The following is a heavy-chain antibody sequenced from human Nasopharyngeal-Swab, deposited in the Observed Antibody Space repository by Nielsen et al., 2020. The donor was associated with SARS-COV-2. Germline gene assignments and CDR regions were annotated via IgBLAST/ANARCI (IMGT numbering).Heavy chain of an antibody. V-gene: IGHV3-23*01. CDR2: IVGSGDNSGSGGST. CDR3: AKDLRGPYFF. J-gene: IGHJ4*02. D-gene: IGHD2/OR15-2a*01. Sequence: GGSLRLSYVASGYSFRTYGMSWVRRAPGKGLEWVAAIVGSGDNSGSGGSTYYADSVKGRFTISRDNSKNTLSLQMNSLRAEDTAVYYCAKDLRGPYFFWGQGTLVTVSS. CDR1: GYSFRTYG.